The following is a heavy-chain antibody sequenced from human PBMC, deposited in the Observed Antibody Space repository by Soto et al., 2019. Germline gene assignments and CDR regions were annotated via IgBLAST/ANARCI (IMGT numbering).Heavy chain of an antibody. CDR3: ASVEAGAYFQVYCGMDV. CDR1: GGTFRNYA. CDR2: IIPTLGSA. J-gene: IGHJ6*02. V-gene: IGHV1-69*11. D-gene: IGHD3-16*01. Sequence: QVHLVQSGAEVKKPGSSVKVSCKASGGTFRNYAISWVRQAPGQGLESMGGIIPTLGSANYAQKFQGRVTITAAEGTGTGYMGLSSLRSEDTAMYYCASVEAGAYFQVYCGMDVWGQGTAVTVSS.